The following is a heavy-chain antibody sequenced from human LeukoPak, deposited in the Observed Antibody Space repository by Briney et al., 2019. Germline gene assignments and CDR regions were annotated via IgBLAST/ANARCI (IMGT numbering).Heavy chain of an antibody. V-gene: IGHV3-30-3*01. CDR2: ISYEGSNK. J-gene: IGHJ6*02. CDR3: ARAIIPYYYYYGMDV. Sequence: GGSLRLSCAASGCTFSSYAMHWVRQAPGKGLEWVAVISYEGSNKYYADSVKGRFTISRDNSKNTLYLQMNSLRAEDTAVYYCARAIIPYYYYYGMDVWGQGTTVTVSS. D-gene: IGHD1-14*01. CDR1: GCTFSSYA.